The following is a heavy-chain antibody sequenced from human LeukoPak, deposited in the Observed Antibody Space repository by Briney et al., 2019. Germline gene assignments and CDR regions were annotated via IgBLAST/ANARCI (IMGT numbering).Heavy chain of an antibody. V-gene: IGHV4-39*07. Sequence: SETLSLTCVVSGGSISSTSYYWGWIRQPPGKGLEWIGSIYYSGSTYYSPSLKSRVTISVDTSKNQFSLKLSSVTAADTAVYYCARLPRVGYCSTTTCNWFDPWGQGTLVTVSS. D-gene: IGHD2-2*03. CDR3: ARLPRVGYCSTTTCNWFDP. J-gene: IGHJ5*02. CDR2: IYYSGST. CDR1: GGSISSTSYY.